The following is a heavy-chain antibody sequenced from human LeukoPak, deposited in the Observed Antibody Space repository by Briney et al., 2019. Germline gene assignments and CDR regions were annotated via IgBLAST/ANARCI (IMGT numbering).Heavy chain of an antibody. CDR1: GGSISSSSYY. V-gene: IGHV4-39*01. Sequence: NPSETLSLTCTVSGGSISSSSYYWGWIRQPPGKGLEWIGSIYYSGSTYYNPSLKSRVTISVDTSKNQFSLKLSSVTAADTAVYYCARLPYYDSSGYYPMYRGAFDTWGQGTMVTVSS. CDR2: IYYSGST. J-gene: IGHJ3*02. CDR3: ARLPYYDSSGYYPMYRGAFDT. D-gene: IGHD3-22*01.